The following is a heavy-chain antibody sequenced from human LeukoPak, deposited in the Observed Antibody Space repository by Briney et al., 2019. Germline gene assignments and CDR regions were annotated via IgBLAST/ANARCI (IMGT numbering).Heavy chain of an antibody. CDR1: GYTFTTYG. D-gene: IGHD4-17*01. CDR2: ISAYNGNT. CDR3: ARDSVGDDVFDF. V-gene: IGHV1-18*01. J-gene: IGHJ4*02. Sequence: ASVKVSCKASGYTFTTYGINWVRQAPGQGLAWMGWISAYNGNTNYAQKLQGRVTMTTDTSTSTGFMELRSLRSDDTAVYYCARDSVGDDVFDFGGQGTLVSVSS.